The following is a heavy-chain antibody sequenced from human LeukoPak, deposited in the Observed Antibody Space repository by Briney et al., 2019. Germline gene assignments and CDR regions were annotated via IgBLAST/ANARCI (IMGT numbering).Heavy chain of an antibody. J-gene: IGHJ4*02. D-gene: IGHD3-16*01. CDR2: IKPDGNEI. CDR3: ARGWWGNDY. V-gene: IGHV3-7*05. CDR1: GFSFHDYW. Sequence: GSLRLSFVVSGFSFHDYWMNWVRQAPGKGLEGVANIKPDGNEIHYVDSVKGRFTISRDNAKNALYLQMNSLRAEDTAVYYCARGWWGNDYWGQGTLVTVSS.